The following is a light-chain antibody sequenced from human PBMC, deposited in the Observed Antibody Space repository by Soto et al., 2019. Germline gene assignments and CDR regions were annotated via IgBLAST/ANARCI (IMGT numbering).Light chain of an antibody. Sequence: IVLTQTPLSLSVAPGQPASISCKSSQSLLHDDGKTYLYWYLKKPGQSPRLQIIEVSNRLAGVXSXXSGSGSGTDFTLKISRVEADDVGIYYCMQSIELPLTFGQGTKLEIK. CDR1: QSLLHDDGKTY. CDR2: EVS. V-gene: IGKV2D-29*02. CDR3: MQSIELPLT. J-gene: IGKJ1*01.